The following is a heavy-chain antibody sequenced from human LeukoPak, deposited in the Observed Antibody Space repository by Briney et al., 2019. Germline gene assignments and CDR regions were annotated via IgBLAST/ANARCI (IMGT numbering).Heavy chain of an antibody. J-gene: IGHJ6*04. CDR2: IKQDGSEK. V-gene: IGHV3-7*03. D-gene: IGHD3-10*01. CDR3: ARKGLTVIRGVIINHYYYYGMDV. Sequence: PGGSLRLSCAASGFMFSNYWMSWVRQAPGKGLEWVANIKQDGSEKYYVDSAKGRFTISRDNAKNSPYLQMNSLRAEDTAMYYCARKGLTVIRGVIINHYYYYGMDVWGKGTTVTVSS. CDR1: GFMFSNYW.